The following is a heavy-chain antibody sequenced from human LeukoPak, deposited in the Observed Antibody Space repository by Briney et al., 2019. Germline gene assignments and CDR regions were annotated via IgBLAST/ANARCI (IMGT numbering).Heavy chain of an antibody. CDR3: ARAYSSGWSDY. CDR1: GYSISSAYY. CDR2: IYHSGST. Sequence: PSETLSLTCTVSGYSISSAYYWGWIRQPPGKGLEWIGSIYHSGSTYYNPSLKSRVTISVDTSKNQFSLKLSSVTAADTAVYYCARAYSSGWSDYWGQGTLVTVSS. V-gene: IGHV4-38-2*02. D-gene: IGHD6-19*01. J-gene: IGHJ4*02.